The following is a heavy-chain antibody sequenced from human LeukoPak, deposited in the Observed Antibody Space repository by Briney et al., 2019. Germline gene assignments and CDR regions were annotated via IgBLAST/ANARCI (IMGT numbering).Heavy chain of an antibody. V-gene: IGHV1-69*06. J-gene: IGHJ3*02. CDR3: VRSRSERAFDI. CDR1: VGTFISYA. D-gene: IGHD1-26*01. CDR2: IIPIFGTA. Sequence: AVKVSCKASVGTFISYAISWVRQAPAQGLEWMGGIIPIFGTANYAQMFQGRVTITADKSTSTAYIELCILRSEDTAACYSVRSRSERAFDIWGEGTMVTVSS.